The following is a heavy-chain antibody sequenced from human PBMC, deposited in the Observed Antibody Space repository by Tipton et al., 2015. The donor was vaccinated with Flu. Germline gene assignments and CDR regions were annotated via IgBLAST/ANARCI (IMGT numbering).Heavy chain of an antibody. CDR2: IKQDGSEK. CDR3: ARSGSSSWYDYYYYGMDV. Sequence: SLRLSCAASGFTFSSYWMSWVRQAPGKGLEWVANIKQDGSEKYYVDSVKGRFTISRDNAKNSLYLQMTSLRAEDTAVYYCARSGSSSWYDYYYYGMDVWGQGTTVTVSS. V-gene: IGHV3-7*01. CDR1: GFTFSSYW. J-gene: IGHJ6*02. D-gene: IGHD6-13*01.